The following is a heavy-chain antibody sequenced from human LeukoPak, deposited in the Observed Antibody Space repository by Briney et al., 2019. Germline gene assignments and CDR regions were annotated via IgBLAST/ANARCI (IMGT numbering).Heavy chain of an antibody. J-gene: IGHJ4*02. CDR3: ARSDDSSGYYYFDY. V-gene: IGHV4-31*03. CDR1: VGPIWSEVCD. Sequence: SETLLLTCSVYVGPIWSEVCDWGWIRQHPGKGLEWIVYIYYSGSTHYNPSLKSRVTISADTSKNQFSLRLSSVTAADTAVYFCARSDDSSGYYYFDYWGQGTLVAVSS. D-gene: IGHD3-22*01. CDR2: IYYSGST.